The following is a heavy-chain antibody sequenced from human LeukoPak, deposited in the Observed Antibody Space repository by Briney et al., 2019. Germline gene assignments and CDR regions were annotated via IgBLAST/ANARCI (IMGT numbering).Heavy chain of an antibody. Sequence: GASVKVSCKASGYTFTSYDINWVRQATGQGLEWMGRMNPNSGNTGYAQKFQGRVTMTRNTSISTAYMELSSLRSEDTAVYYCARGVGQWLVYYYYYGMDVWGQGTTVTVSS. V-gene: IGHV1-8*01. CDR2: MNPNSGNT. J-gene: IGHJ6*02. D-gene: IGHD6-19*01. CDR1: GYTFTSYD. CDR3: ARGVGQWLVYYYYYGMDV.